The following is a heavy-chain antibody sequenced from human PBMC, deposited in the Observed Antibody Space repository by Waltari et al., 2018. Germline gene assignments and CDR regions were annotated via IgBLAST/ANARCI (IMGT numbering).Heavy chain of an antibody. Sequence: QLRLQESGPGLVRPSGTLSLTCDVSGDSVSSTYWWSWVRQSPGKGLEWRGQVHGSGKTNYNPSFASRVSVSLHTPANQFSLTVTSATAADTAVYYCGRDRGRGLYLDSWGQGTLVTVSP. CDR3: GRDRGRGLYLDS. D-gene: IGHD5-12*01. CDR2: VHGSGKT. CDR1: GDSVSSTYW. V-gene: IGHV4-4*02. J-gene: IGHJ4*02.